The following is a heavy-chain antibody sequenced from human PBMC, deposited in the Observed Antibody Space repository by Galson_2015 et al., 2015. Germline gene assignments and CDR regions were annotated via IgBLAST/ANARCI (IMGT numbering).Heavy chain of an antibody. CDR2: INHSGST. D-gene: IGHD3-10*01. V-gene: IGHV4-34*01. CDR3: ARGRYYGSGSYYLEGGPARI. CDR1: GGSFSGYY. J-gene: IGHJ4*02. Sequence: ETLSLTCAVYGGSFSGYYWSWIRQPPGKGLEWIGEINHSGSTNYNPSLKSRVTISVDTSKNQFSLKLSSVTAADTAVYYCARGRYYGSGSYYLEGGPARIWGQGTLVTVSS.